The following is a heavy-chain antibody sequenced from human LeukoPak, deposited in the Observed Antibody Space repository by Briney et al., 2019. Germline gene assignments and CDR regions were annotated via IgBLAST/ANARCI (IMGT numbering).Heavy chain of an antibody. CDR1: GFTFRNYP. CDR3: ARRGEWPNAFDI. CDR2: ISYDGTTK. J-gene: IGHJ3*02. D-gene: IGHD3-16*01. Sequence: GGSLRLSCEASGFTFRNYPVHWVRQAPGKGLEWVTVISYDGTTKYYADSVKGRFTISRDNSKNTLYLQMNSLRAEDTAVYYCARRGEWPNAFDIWGQGTMVTVSS. V-gene: IGHV3-30*14.